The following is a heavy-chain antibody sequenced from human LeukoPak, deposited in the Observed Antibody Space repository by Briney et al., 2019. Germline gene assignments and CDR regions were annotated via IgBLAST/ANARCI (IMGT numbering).Heavy chain of an antibody. D-gene: IGHD3-22*01. J-gene: IGHJ4*02. CDR3: ASAVRRSYYYDSSGYSSLDY. CDR2: IIPIFGTA. V-gene: IGHV1-69*05. Sequence: SVKVSCKASGGTFSSYAISWVRQAPGQGLELMGRIIPIFGTANYAQKFQGRVTSTTDESTSNGYMEMSSLGSEDTAVYYCASAVRRSYYYDSSGYSSLDYWGQGTLVTVSS. CDR1: GGTFSSYA.